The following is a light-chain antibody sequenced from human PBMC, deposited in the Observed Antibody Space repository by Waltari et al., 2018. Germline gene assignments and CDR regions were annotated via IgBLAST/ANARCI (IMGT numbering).Light chain of an antibody. V-gene: IGKV3-20*01. J-gene: IGKJ1*01. CDR2: GAS. CDR1: QSVSRA. Sequence: EIVLTQSPGSLSSSPGERVTLSGRASQSVSRALAWYQQKPGQAPRLLTFGASNRATGIPDRFSGSGSETDFSLTISRLEPEDFAVYYCQHYVRLPATFGRGTKVEIK. CDR3: QHYVRLPAT.